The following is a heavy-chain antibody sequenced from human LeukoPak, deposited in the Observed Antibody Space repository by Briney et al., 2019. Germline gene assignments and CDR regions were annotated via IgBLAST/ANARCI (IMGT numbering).Heavy chain of an antibody. D-gene: IGHD3-22*01. V-gene: IGHV4-30-2*06. CDR1: GGSISSGGYS. CDR3: ARDSSGYYPPPFDY. CDR2: IYHSGST. Sequence: SETLSLTCAVSGGSISSGGYSWSWIRQSPGKGLEWIGYIYHSGSTSYNPSLKSRVTISVDTSKNQFSLKLSSVTAADTAVYYCARDSSGYYPPPFDYWGQGTLVTVSS. J-gene: IGHJ4*02.